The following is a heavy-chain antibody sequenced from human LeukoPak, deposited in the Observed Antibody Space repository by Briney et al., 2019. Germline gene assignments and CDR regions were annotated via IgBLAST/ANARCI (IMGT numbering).Heavy chain of an antibody. D-gene: IGHD2-15*01. CDR2: ISGSGGST. CDR1: GFTFSSYS. J-gene: IGHJ4*02. CDR3: AKPVLVVVAATPSYYFDY. V-gene: IGHV3-23*01. Sequence: GGSLRLSCAASGFTFSSYSMNWVRQAPGKGLEWVSAISGSGGSTYYADSVEGRFTISRDNSKNTLYLQMNSLRAEDTAVYYCAKPVLVVVAATPSYYFDYWGQGTLVTVSS.